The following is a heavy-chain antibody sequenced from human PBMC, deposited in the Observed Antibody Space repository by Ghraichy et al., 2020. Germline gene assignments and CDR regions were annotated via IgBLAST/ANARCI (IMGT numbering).Heavy chain of an antibody. CDR3: AKDDWGPSY. CDR2: IKEDGSKI. V-gene: IGHV3-7*01. CDR1: GFTFSRAW. J-gene: IGHJ4*02. D-gene: IGHD3-9*01. Sequence: GGSLRLSCAASGFTFSRAWMSWVRQAPGKGLEWVANIKEDGSKIYYVDSVKGRFTISRDNARNSLYLQMDSLKAEDTAVYFCAKDDWGPSYWGQGTLVTVSS.